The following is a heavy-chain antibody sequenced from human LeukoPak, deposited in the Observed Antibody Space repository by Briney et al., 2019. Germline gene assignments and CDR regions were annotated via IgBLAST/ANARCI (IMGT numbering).Heavy chain of an antibody. D-gene: IGHD2-21*01. V-gene: IGHV1-8*03. CDR1: GYTFTSYD. CDR2: MNPNSGNT. J-gene: IGHJ4*02. CDR3: ARVAVIAITDYFDY. Sequence: ASVKVSCKASGYTFTSYDINWVRQATGQGLEWMGWMNPNSGNTGYAQKFQGRVTITRNTSISTAYMELSSLRSEDTAVYYCARVAVIAITDYFDYWGQGTLVTVSS.